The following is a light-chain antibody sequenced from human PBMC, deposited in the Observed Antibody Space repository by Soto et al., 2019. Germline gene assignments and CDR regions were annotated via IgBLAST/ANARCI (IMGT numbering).Light chain of an antibody. CDR3: ESYDSTLSARYV. CDR2: GNI. V-gene: IGLV1-40*01. CDR1: SSNIGAGYD. Sequence: QSVLTQPPSVSGAPGQRVTISCTGSSSNIGAGYDVHWYQQRPGTAPKLRIFGNINRPSGVPDRFSGSKSGTSAPLAITGLQAEDEGDYYGESYDSTLSARYVFGTGTKVTVL. J-gene: IGLJ1*01.